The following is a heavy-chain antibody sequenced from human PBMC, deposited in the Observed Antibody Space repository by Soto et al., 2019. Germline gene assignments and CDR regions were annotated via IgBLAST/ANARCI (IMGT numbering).Heavy chain of an antibody. J-gene: IGHJ4*02. D-gene: IGHD2-15*01. V-gene: IGHV1-69*08. Sequence: QVQLVQSGAEVKKPGSSVKVSCKASGGTFSTYTISWVRQAPGQGLEWMGRIIPIRGIANYAQKFQGRVTITADKSMSTASMELRSPRSEATAVYYCARDSGYCSGGSCKIEGPIDYWGQGTLVTVSS. CDR3: ARDSGYCSGGSCKIEGPIDY. CDR2: IIPIRGIA. CDR1: GGTFSTYT.